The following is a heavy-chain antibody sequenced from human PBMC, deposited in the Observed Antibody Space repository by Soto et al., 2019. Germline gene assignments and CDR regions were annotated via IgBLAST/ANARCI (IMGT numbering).Heavy chain of an antibody. J-gene: IGHJ6*03. CDR3: GSVKSYYMDV. CDR2: IYYSGST. CDR1: GGSISSYY. V-gene: IGHV4-59*01. Sequence: SETLSLTCTVSGGSISSYYWSWIRQPPGKGLEWIGYIYYSGSTNYNPSLKSRVTISVDTSKNQFSLKLSSVTAADTAAYYCGSVKSYYMDVWGKGTTVTVSS.